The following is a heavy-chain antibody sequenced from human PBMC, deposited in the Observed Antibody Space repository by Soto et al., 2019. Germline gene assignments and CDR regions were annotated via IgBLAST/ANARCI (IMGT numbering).Heavy chain of an antibody. J-gene: IGHJ4*02. Sequence: GGSLRLSCAASGFTFSSYWMHWVRQAPGKGLVWVSRINSDGSSTSYADSVKGRFTITRDNAKNTLYLQMNSLRAEDTAVYYCARAVAVQLERKMRYYFDDWGQGTLVTVSS. CDR1: GFTFSSYW. CDR2: INSDGSST. V-gene: IGHV3-74*01. D-gene: IGHD1-1*01. CDR3: ARAVAVQLERKMRYYFDD.